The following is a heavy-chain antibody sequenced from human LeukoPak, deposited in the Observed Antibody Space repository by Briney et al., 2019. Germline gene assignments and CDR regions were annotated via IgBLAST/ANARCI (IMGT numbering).Heavy chain of an antibody. J-gene: IGHJ5*02. CDR1: GYTFTSYY. Sequence: ASVKVSCKASGYTFTSYYMHWVRQAPGQGLEWMGIINPSGGSTSYAQKFQGRVTMTRVTSITTAYMELRSLRSDDTAVYYCTKASLAFGTKYFDPWGQGTLVTVSS. D-gene: IGHD3-10*01. CDR2: INPSGGST. CDR3: TKASLAFGTKYFDP. V-gene: IGHV1-46*01.